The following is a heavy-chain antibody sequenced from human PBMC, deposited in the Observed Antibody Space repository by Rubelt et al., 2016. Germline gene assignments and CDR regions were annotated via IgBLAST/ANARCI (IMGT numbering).Heavy chain of an antibody. CDR2: ISAYNGNT. J-gene: IGHJ3*02. Sequence: QVQLVQSGAEVKKPGASVKVSCKASGYTFTSYGISWVRQAPGQGLEWMGWISAYNGNTNSAQKRKGRVTRTTDTSTSTAYMELRSRRSDDTAVYYCARRDGYNWDDAFDIWGQGTMVTVSS. CDR1: GYTFTSYG. CDR3: ARRDGYNWDDAFDI. V-gene: IGHV1-18*01. D-gene: IGHD5-24*01.